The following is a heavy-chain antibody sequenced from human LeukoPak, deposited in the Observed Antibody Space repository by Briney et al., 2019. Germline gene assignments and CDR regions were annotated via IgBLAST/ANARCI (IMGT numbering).Heavy chain of an antibody. D-gene: IGHD3-22*01. CDR1: GGSFSTYY. Sequence: SETLSLTCTVSGGSFSTYYWSWIRQPPGKGLEWIGYIYYSGSTNYNPSLKSRVTISVDTSKNQFSLKLSSVTAADTAVYYCARSDYYDSSPTFDIWGQGTMVTVSS. CDR2: IYYSGST. J-gene: IGHJ3*02. CDR3: ARSDYYDSSPTFDI. V-gene: IGHV4-59*01.